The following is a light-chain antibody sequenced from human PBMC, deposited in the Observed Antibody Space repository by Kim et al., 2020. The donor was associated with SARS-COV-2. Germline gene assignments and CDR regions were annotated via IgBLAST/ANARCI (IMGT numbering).Light chain of an antibody. J-gene: IGLJ1*01. CDR2: DVS. Sequence: LTVTTSITGTSSDFGCNDYVSWYQQHPGKAPKFMIYDVSMRPSGVPDRFSGSKSGNTASLTISELQAEDEADYYCCSYAGSYTFVFGSGTKVTVL. CDR3: CSYAGSYTFV. V-gene: IGLV2-11*01. CDR1: SSDFGCNDY.